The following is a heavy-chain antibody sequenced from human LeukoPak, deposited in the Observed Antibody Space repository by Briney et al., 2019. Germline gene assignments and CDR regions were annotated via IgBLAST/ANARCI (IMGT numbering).Heavy chain of an antibody. CDR1: GGXISSYY. V-gene: IGHV4-59*01. CDR3: AREKLDEYGMDV. Sequence: SETLSLTCTVSGGXISSYYWSWIRQPPGKGLEWIGYIYYSGSTNYNPSLKSRVTISVDTSKNQFSLKLSSVTAADTAVYYCAREKLDEYGMDVWGQGTTVTVSS. J-gene: IGHJ6*02. CDR2: IYYSGST.